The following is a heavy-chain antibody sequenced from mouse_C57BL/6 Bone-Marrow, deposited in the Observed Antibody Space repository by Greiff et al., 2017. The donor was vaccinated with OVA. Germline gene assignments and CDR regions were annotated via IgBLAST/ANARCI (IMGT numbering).Heavy chain of an antibody. CDR2: FYPGSGSI. V-gene: IGHV1-62-2*01. CDR3: ASLIYYGNYVWFAY. Sequence: VKLVESGAELVKPGASVKLSCKASGYTFTEYTIHWVKQRSGQGLEWIGWFYPGSGSIKYNEKFKDKATLTADKSSSTVYMELSRLTSEDSAVYFCASLIYYGNYVWFAYWGQGTLVTVSA. J-gene: IGHJ3*01. D-gene: IGHD2-1*01. CDR1: GYTFTEYT.